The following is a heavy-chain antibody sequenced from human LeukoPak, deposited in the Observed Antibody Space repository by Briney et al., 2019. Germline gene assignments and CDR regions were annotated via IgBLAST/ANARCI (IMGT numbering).Heavy chain of an antibody. Sequence: GGSLRLSCGASGFTFSSFGMSWVRQAPGKGLEWVSTISGSGDSTYYADSVKGRFTISRDNSKNTLYLQMNSLRAGDTAVYYCAKESVTVAPRTLRFIDYWGQGTLVTVSS. CDR3: AKESVTVAPRTLRFIDY. D-gene: IGHD4-23*01. V-gene: IGHV3-23*01. CDR2: ISGSGDST. J-gene: IGHJ4*02. CDR1: GFTFSSFG.